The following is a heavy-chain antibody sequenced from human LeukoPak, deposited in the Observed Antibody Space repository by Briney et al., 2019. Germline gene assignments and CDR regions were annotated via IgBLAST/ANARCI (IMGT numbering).Heavy chain of an antibody. J-gene: IGHJ4*02. V-gene: IGHV4-31*01. CDR3: TRVGYCTGGSCYGLDH. Sequence: SGTLSLTCTVSGGSISSSGYYWSWIRQHPGKDLEWIGYIYHSGSPYYNPSLKNPLTISVDTSKTQFSLKLSSVTAADTAVYYCTRVGYCTGGSCYGLDHWGQGTLVTVSS. CDR1: GGSISSSGYY. CDR2: IYHSGSP. D-gene: IGHD2-15*01.